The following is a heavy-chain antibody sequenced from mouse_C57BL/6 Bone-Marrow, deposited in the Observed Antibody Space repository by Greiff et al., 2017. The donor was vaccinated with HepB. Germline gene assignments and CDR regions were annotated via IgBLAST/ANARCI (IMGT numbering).Heavy chain of an antibody. D-gene: IGHD1-1*01. CDR1: GFTFTDYY. J-gene: IGHJ1*03. Sequence: VQLKESGGGLVQPGGSLSLSCAASGFTFTDYYMSWVRQPPGKALEWLGFIRNKANGYTTEYSASVKGRFTISRDNSQSILYLQMNALRAEDSATYYCARYDYYGSSPYWYFDVWGTGTTVTVSS. V-gene: IGHV7-3*01. CDR2: IRNKANGYTT. CDR3: ARYDYYGSSPYWYFDV.